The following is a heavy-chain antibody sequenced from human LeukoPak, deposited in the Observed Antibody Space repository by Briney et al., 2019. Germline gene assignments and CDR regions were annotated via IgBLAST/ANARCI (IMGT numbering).Heavy chain of an antibody. CDR3: ARDLGYSYGLRLFDY. D-gene: IGHD5-18*01. Sequence: ASVKVSCKASGYTFTSYVISWVRQAPGQGLEWMGWISAYNGNTHYPQKLQGRVTMTTDTSTSTAYMELRSLRSDDTAVYYCARDLGYSYGLRLFDYWGQGTLVTVSS. J-gene: IGHJ4*02. V-gene: IGHV1-18*01. CDR2: ISAYNGNT. CDR1: GYTFTSYV.